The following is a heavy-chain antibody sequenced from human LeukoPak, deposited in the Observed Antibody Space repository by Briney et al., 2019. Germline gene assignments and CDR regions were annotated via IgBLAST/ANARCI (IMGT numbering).Heavy chain of an antibody. CDR3: AKGVRGSCSGASCYHFDS. V-gene: IGHV3-23*01. J-gene: IGHJ4*02. Sequence: PGGSLRLSCAVSGFTFSNYAVSWVRQAPGKGLEWVSAISGSGSSTYHADSVKGRFTISRENSNNTLYLQMNSLRAEDTAVYYCAKGVRGSCSGASCYHFDSWGQGTLVTVSS. CDR1: GFTFSNYA. D-gene: IGHD2-15*01. CDR2: ISGSGSST.